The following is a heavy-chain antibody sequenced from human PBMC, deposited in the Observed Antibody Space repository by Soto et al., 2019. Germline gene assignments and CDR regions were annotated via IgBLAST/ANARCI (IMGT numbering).Heavy chain of an antibody. Sequence: PGGSLRLSCATSGITFSNYRMNWVRQAPGKGLEWVASISGSGKDTFYRDSVKGRFTISRDNAESSLVLQMNSLTVDDTAVYHCARVHLVRTSSYYCGMDVWGPGTTVTVSS. J-gene: IGHJ6*02. D-gene: IGHD6-6*01. CDR2: ISGSGKDT. CDR3: ARVHLVRTSSYYCGMDV. V-gene: IGHV3-21*06. CDR1: GITFSNYR.